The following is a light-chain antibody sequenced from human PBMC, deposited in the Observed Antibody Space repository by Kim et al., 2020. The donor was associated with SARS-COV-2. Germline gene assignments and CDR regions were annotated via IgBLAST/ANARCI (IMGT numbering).Light chain of an antibody. J-gene: IGKJ4*01. CDR2: DAS. Sequence: ALVGDRVIITCRASESITDWLAWYQQKPGTAPKLLLYDASSLENGVPSRFSGSGSGTEFTLTISSLQPDDCATYYCQQYNSYPVTFGGGTKVDIK. V-gene: IGKV1-5*01. CDR1: ESITDW. CDR3: QQYNSYPVT.